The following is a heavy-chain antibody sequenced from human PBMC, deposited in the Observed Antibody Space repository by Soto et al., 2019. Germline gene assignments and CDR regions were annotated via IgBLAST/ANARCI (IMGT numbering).Heavy chain of an antibody. CDR1: GGSISSYY. D-gene: IGHD3-3*01. CDR2: IYPSGSA. CDR3: ATRITVFGLLIPPFDP. V-gene: IGHV4-4*07. J-gene: IGHJ5*02. Sequence: PSETLSLTCTVSGGSISSYYWSLIRQPAGKGLEWIGGIYPSGSANYNPSLKSRVTMSVDTSKNKFSLRLSSVTAADTAVYYCATRITVFGLLIPPFDPWGQGTKVTVSS.